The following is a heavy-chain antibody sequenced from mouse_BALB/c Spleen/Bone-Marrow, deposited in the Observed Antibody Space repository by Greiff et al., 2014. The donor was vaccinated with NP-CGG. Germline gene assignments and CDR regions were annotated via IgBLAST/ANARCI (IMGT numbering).Heavy chain of an antibody. J-gene: IGHJ2*01. Sequence: VQLQQSGAELVRPGALVKLSCKASGFNIKDYFMHWVKQRPEQGLEWVGWIDPEIGNTLYDPKFQGKASITADASSSTAYLQLSSLTSEDTAVYYCARLFGTRDFDYWGQGTTLTVSS. CDR3: ARLFGTRDFDY. CDR2: IDPEIGNT. CDR1: GFNIKDYF. D-gene: IGHD4-1*01. V-gene: IGHV14-1*02.